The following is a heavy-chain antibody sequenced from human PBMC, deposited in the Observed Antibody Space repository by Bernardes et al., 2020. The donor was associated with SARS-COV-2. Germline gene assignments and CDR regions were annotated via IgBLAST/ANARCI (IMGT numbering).Heavy chain of an antibody. V-gene: IGHV4-39*07. Sequence: SETLSLTCTVSGGSISSSSYYWGWIHQPPGQGLEWIGSIYYSGSTYYNPSLKSRVTISVDTSKNQFSLKLSSVTAADTAVYYCARIEYWIVVVPAAIDYWGQGTLVTVSA. CDR2: IYYSGST. J-gene: IGHJ4*02. CDR1: GGSISSSSYY. D-gene: IGHD2-2*02. CDR3: ARIEYWIVVVPAAIDY.